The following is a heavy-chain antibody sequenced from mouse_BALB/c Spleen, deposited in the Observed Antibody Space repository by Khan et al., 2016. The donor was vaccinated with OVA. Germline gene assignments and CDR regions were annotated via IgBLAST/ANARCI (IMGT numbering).Heavy chain of an antibody. CDR2: IYPFNDDT. CDR3: AKTYMYDVYFGY. Sequence: MQLEESGPELVKPGASVKMSCEASGYTFTSYVIHWVKQKPGQGLEWIGYIYPFNDDTKYNEKFKGKATLTSDTSSSTAYMELRSLTSEDSAVYSCAKTYMYDVYFGYWGQGTTLTVSS. D-gene: IGHD2-14*01. J-gene: IGHJ2*01. CDR1: GYTFTSYV. V-gene: IGHV1S136*01.